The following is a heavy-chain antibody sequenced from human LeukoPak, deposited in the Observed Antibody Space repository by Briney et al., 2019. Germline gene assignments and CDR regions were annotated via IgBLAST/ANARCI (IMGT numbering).Heavy chain of an antibody. J-gene: IGHJ5*02. CDR3: AREGPHTAMARGGWFDP. CDR1: GYTFTSYD. CDR2: MNPNSGNT. D-gene: IGHD5-18*01. Sequence: GASVKVSCKASGYTFTSYDINWVRQATGQGLEWMGWMNPNSGNTGYAQKFQGRVTMTRNTSISTAYMELSRLRSDDTAVYYCAREGPHTAMARGGWFDPWGQGTLVTVSS. V-gene: IGHV1-8*01.